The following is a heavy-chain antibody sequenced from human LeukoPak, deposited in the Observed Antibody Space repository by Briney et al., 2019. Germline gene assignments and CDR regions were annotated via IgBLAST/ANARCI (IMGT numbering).Heavy chain of an antibody. V-gene: IGHV1-18*01. Sequence: AASVKVSCKASGYTFTNYDINWVRQAPGQGHEWMGWISAHNGNTNYAQKLQGRVTMTTDTSTSTAYMEMRSLRSDDTAVYYCARLAYGANYIDYWGQGTLVTVSS. CDR1: GYTFTNYD. J-gene: IGHJ4*02. CDR2: ISAHNGNT. D-gene: IGHD4-17*01. CDR3: ARLAYGANYIDY.